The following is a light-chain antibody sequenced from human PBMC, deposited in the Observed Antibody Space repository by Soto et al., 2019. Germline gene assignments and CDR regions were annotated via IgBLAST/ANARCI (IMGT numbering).Light chain of an antibody. CDR1: QSISSY. J-gene: IGKJ1*01. CDR3: QQSYSSPRT. Sequence: DIQMTQSPSSLSASVGDRVTITCRASQSISSYLNWYQQKPGKAPMLLISAASSLQSGVPSSFSGRGSGTDFTRTISSLQPEDFATYYCQQSYSSPRTFGQGTKVEIK. V-gene: IGKV1-39*01. CDR2: AAS.